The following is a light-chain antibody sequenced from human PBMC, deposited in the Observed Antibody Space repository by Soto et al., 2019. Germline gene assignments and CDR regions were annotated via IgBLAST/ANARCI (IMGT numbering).Light chain of an antibody. Sequence: IVMTQCPATLSVSPGVRATLSCRASQSISDTLAWYQQKPGQAPRLLIYSASARATGFPARFSGSVSGTDFTLTISSLQSEDFAVYYCQQYNNWPWTFGQGTKVDIK. CDR2: SAS. J-gene: IGKJ1*01. CDR1: QSISDT. V-gene: IGKV3-15*01. CDR3: QQYNNWPWT.